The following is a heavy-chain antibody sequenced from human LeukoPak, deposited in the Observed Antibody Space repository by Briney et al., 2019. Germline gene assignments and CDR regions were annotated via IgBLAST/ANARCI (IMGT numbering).Heavy chain of an antibody. Sequence: KPSETLSLTCTVSGGSISSYYWSWIRQPPGKGLEWIGYIYYSGSTNYNPSLKSRVTISVDTSKNQFSLKLSSVTAADTAVYYCARGRGQLWLNPNYYYMDVWGKGTTVTVSS. CDR3: ARGRGQLWLNPNYYYMDV. CDR2: IYYSGST. V-gene: IGHV4-59*01. CDR1: GGSISSYY. J-gene: IGHJ6*03. D-gene: IGHD5-18*01.